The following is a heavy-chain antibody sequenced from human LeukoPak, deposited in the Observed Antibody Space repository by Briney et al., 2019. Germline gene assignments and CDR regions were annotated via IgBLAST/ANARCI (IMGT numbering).Heavy chain of an antibody. CDR1: GVSVSSGSYY. J-gene: IGHJ5*02. Sequence: PSETLSLTCTVSGVSVSSGSYYWSWIRQPPGKGLEWIGYIYYSGGTNYNPSLKSRVTISVDTSKNQFSLKLSSVTAADTAVYYCARGQGYYDSSGYRPYNWFDPWGQGTLVTVSS. V-gene: IGHV4-61*01. CDR3: ARGQGYYDSSGYRPYNWFDP. D-gene: IGHD3-22*01. CDR2: IYYSGGT.